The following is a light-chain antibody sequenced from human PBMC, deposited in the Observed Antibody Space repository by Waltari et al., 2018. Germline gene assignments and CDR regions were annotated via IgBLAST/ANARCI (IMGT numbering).Light chain of an antibody. CDR1: SGLSSNV. J-gene: IGLJ3*02. Sequence: QLVLTQSPSASASLGASVKLTCTLSSGLSSNVIAWLQQQPEKGPRYLMKVTSDGSHSKGDGIPYRFSGSSSGAERYLTISSLQSEDEADYYCQTGGHGTWVFGGGTKLTVL. V-gene: IGLV4-69*01. CDR2: VTSDGSH. CDR3: QTGGHGTWV.